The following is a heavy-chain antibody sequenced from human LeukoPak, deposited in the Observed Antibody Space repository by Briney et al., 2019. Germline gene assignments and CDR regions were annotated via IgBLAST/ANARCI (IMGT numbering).Heavy chain of an antibody. CDR3: AKISLHDYGGYADY. Sequence: GGSLRLSCAASGFTFSSYAMSWVRQAPGKGLEWVSAISGSGGSTYYADSVKGRFTISRDNSKNTLYLQMNSLRAEDTAVYYCAKISLHDYGGYADYWGQGTLVTVSS. V-gene: IGHV3-23*01. D-gene: IGHD4-17*01. CDR2: ISGSGGST. J-gene: IGHJ4*02. CDR1: GFTFSSYA.